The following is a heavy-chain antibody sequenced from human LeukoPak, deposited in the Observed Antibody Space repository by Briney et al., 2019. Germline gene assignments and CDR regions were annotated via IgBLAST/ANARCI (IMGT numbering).Heavy chain of an antibody. CDR2: IYYSGST. J-gene: IGHJ4*02. CDR1: GGSISSYY. CDR3: ARSEISSYYYGSGPKYYFDY. Sequence: SETLSLTCTVSGGSISSYYWSWIRQPPGKGLEWIGSIYYSGSTNYNPSLKSRVTISVDTSKNQFSLKLSSVTAADTAVYYRARSEISSYYYGSGPKYYFDYWGQGTLVTVSS. V-gene: IGHV4-59*01. D-gene: IGHD3-10*01.